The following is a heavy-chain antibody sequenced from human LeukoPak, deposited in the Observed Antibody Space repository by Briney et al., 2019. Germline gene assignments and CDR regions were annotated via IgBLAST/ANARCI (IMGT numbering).Heavy chain of an antibody. CDR3: ARSIAAAGPDPYGMDV. CDR1: GFTFSNYA. CDR2: ISGSGGGT. V-gene: IGHV3-23*01. Sequence: GGSLRLSCVASGFTFSNYAMTWVRQVSGKGLEWVSGISGSGGGTYYAASVKGRFTISRDNSKNTLYLQMNSLRAEDTAVYYCARSIAAAGPDPYGMDVWGQGTTVTVSS. J-gene: IGHJ6*02. D-gene: IGHD6-13*01.